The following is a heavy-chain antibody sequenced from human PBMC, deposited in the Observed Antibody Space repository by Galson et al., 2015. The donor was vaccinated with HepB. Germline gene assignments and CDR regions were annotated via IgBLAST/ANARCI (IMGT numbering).Heavy chain of an antibody. CDR3: AVGWLVPTNYYAS. CDR1: GFNFGSHW. Sequence: SLRLSCAASGFNFGSHWMHWVRQVPGKGPVWVSRVSHDGSTTTYADSVKDRFTISRDNAKNTLYLQMNSLRVEDTAVYYCAVGWLVPTNYYASWGQGTLVTVSS. D-gene: IGHD6-19*01. CDR2: VSHDGSTT. J-gene: IGHJ4*02. V-gene: IGHV3-74*01.